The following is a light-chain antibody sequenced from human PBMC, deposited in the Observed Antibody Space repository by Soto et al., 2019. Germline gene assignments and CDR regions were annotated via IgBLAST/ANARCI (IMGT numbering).Light chain of an antibody. V-gene: IGKV1-9*01. Sequence: DIQLTQSPSFLSPSVGDRVTITCRASQGISSYLAWYQQKPGKAPKLLIYAASTLQSGVPSRFSGSGSGTEFTITISSLQPEEFATYYCQQLNSYPLTFGGGTKVDIK. CDR1: QGISSY. CDR3: QQLNSYPLT. CDR2: AAS. J-gene: IGKJ4*01.